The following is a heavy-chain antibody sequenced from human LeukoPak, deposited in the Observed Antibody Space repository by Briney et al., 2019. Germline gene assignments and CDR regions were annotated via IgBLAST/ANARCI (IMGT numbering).Heavy chain of an antibody. CDR1: GYSFTSYW. V-gene: IGHV5-51*01. CDR2: IYPGDSDT. Sequence: GESLKISCQGSGYSFTSYWIGWVRQMPGKGLEWMGIIYPGDSDTRYSPSFQGQVTISADKSISTAYLQWSSLKASDTAMYYCARYTEYSSSSGISNYYGMDVWGQGTTVTVSS. D-gene: IGHD6-6*01. J-gene: IGHJ6*02. CDR3: ARYTEYSSSSGISNYYGMDV.